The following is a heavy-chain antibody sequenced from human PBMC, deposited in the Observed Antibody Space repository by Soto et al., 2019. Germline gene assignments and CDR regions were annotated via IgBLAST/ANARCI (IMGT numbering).Heavy chain of an antibody. V-gene: IGHV1-18*01. D-gene: IGHD2-2*01. CDR3: ARDSPPADY. Sequence: QVQLVQSGAEVKKPGASVKVSCKASGYTFTSYGISWVRQAPGQGLERMGWISAYNDNTNYAQNLQGRFTMTTDTYTSKAYMELMVLRSDDTVVYYCARDSPPADYGGQGTLVTVSS. J-gene: IGHJ4*02. CDR2: ISAYNDNT. CDR1: GYTFTSYG.